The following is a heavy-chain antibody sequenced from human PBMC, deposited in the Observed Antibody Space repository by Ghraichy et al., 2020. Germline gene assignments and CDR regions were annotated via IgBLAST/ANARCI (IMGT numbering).Heavy chain of an antibody. Sequence: SETLSLTCTVSGGSISSGGYYWSWIRQHPGKGLEWIGYIYYSGSTYYNPSLKSRVTISVDTSKNQFSLKLSSVTAADTAVYYCARDRVGLGFDPWGQGTLVTVSS. CDR2: IYYSGST. V-gene: IGHV4-31*03. D-gene: IGHD1-26*01. CDR1: GGSISSGGYY. J-gene: IGHJ5*02. CDR3: ARDRVGLGFDP.